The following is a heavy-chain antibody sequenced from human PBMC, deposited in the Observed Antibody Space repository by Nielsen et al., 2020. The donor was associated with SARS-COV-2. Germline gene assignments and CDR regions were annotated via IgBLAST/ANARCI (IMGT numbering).Heavy chain of an antibody. J-gene: IGHJ4*02. Sequence: GGSLSLSCAASGFTFSSYSMNWVRQAPGKGLEWVSSISSSSSYIYYADSVKGRFTISRDNAKNSLYLQMNSLRAEDTAVYYCARAVTAMGRRTYYFDYWGQGTLVTVSS. CDR2: ISSSSSYI. CDR1: GFTFSSYS. CDR3: ARAVTAMGRRTYYFDY. D-gene: IGHD5-18*01. V-gene: IGHV3-21*01.